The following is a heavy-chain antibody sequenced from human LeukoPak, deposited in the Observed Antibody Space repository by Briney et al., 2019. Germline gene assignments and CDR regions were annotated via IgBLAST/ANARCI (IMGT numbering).Heavy chain of an antibody. V-gene: IGHV1-69*13. J-gene: IGHJ4*02. CDR2: IIPIFGTA. CDR1: GYTFTSYG. Sequence: SVKVSCKASGYTFTSYGISWVRQAPGQGLEWMGGIIPIFGTANYAQKFQGRVTITADESTSTAYMELSSLRSEDTAVYYCAVEVYYDSSGYYDFDYWGQGTLVTVSS. D-gene: IGHD3-22*01. CDR3: AVEVYYDSSGYYDFDY.